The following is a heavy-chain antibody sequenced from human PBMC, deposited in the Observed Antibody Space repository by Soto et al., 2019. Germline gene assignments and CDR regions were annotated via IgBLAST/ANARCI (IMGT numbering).Heavy chain of an antibody. V-gene: IGHV3-53*01. CDR3: ASDAGIAVAGTGVPYGMDV. J-gene: IGHJ6*02. D-gene: IGHD6-19*01. CDR2: IYSGGST. Sequence: GGSLRLSCAASGFTVSSNYMSWVRQAPGKGLEWVSVIYSGGSTYYADSVKGRCTISRDNSKNTLYLQMNSLRAEDTAVYYCASDAGIAVAGTGVPYGMDVWGQGTQVTVSS. CDR1: GFTVSSNY.